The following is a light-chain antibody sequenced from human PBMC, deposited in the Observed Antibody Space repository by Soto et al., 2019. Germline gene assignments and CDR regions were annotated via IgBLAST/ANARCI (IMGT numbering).Light chain of an antibody. CDR2: DSN. V-gene: IGLV2-11*01. CDR1: SRDVGNYNY. J-gene: IGLJ2*01. CDR3: CSYAGTYTVI. Sequence: QSALTQPRSVSGSPGQSVTISCTGTSRDVGNYNYVSWYQQFPGKAPKLMIYDSNQRPSGVPHRFSGSKSGNTASLTISGLQPEDEADSYCCSYAGTYTVIFGGGTKLTVL.